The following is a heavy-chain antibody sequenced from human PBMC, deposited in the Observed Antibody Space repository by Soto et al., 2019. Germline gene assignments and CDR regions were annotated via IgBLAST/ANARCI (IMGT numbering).Heavy chain of an antibody. V-gene: IGHV5-10-1*01. J-gene: IGHJ4*02. CDR3: PRIYCSSTSCYRMPFDY. CDR1: GYSFTSYW. Sequence: GESLKISCKGSGYSFTSYWISWVRQMPGKGLEWMGRIDPSDSYTNYSPSFQGHVTISADKSISTAYLQWSSLKASDTAMYYCPRIYCSSTSCYRMPFDYWGQGTLVTVSS. D-gene: IGHD2-2*01. CDR2: IDPSDSYT.